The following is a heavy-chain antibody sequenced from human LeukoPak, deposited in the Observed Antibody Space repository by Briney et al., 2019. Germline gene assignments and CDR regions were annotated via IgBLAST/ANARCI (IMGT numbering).Heavy chain of an antibody. J-gene: IGHJ3*02. CDR3: ACYYDSSGLDAFDI. D-gene: IGHD3-22*01. V-gene: IGHV4-31*03. CDR1: GGSISSGGYS. CDR2: IYYSGST. Sequence: PSETLSLTCTVSGGSISSGGYSWSSIRQHPGKGLEWIGYIYYSGSTYYNPSLKSRVTISVDTSKNQFSLKLSSVTAADTAVYYCACYYDSSGLDAFDIWGQGTMVTVSS.